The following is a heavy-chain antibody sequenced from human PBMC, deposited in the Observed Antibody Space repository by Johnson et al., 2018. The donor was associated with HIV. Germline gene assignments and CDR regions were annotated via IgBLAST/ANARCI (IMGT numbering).Heavy chain of an antibody. J-gene: IGHJ3*02. CDR2: TSYDGSNK. CDR1: EFTFSSYG. Sequence: QVQLVESGGGVVQPGRSLRLSCAASEFTFSSYGMHWVRQAPGKGLEWVAVTSYDGSNKYYADSVKGRFTISRDNSKNTRYLQMNSPRAVDTAVYYCARVEQLLCLRGAFDIWGQGTMVTVSS. CDR3: ARVEQLLCLRGAFDI. V-gene: IGHV3-30*03. D-gene: IGHD1/OR15-1a*01.